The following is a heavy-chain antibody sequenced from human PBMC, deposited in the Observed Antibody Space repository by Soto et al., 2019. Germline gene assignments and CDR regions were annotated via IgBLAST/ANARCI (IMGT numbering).Heavy chain of an antibody. J-gene: IGHJ4*02. Sequence: EVQLVESGGGLVQPGGSLRLSCAASGFQFSSHWMNWVRQAPGKGLEWVANIKEDASAKYYVDSVKGRFTISRDNTRNSLYLQMSSLRAEDTAVYYCAKDWAFDSWGQRTRVAVS. D-gene: IGHD3-16*01. CDR3: AKDWAFDS. V-gene: IGHV3-7*03. CDR1: GFQFSSHW. CDR2: IKEDASAK.